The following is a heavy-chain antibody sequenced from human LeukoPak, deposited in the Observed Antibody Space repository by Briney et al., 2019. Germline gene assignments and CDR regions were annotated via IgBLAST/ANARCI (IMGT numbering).Heavy chain of an antibody. V-gene: IGHV3-74*01. CDR1: GFTFSSHW. CDR2: INDDGSIT. J-gene: IGHJ4*02. Sequence: GGSLRLSCAASGFTFSSHWMDWVRQAPGKGLVWVSRINDDGSITRYADSVKGRFTISRDNAKNTLYLQMNSLRAEDTAVYYCARSRRDGYNFFDSWGQGTLATVSS. D-gene: IGHD5-24*01. CDR3: ARSRRDGYNFFDS.